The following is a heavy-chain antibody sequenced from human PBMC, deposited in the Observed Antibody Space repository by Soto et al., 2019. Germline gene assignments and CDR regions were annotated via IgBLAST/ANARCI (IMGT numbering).Heavy chain of an antibody. CDR2: ISGSGGST. Sequence: PGGSLRLSCASSGFTFSSYAMSLVRQAPGKGLEWVSAISGSGGSTYYADSVKGRFTISRDNSKNTLYLQMNSLRAEDTAVYYCAKATEAIAVAGTFDYWGQGTLVTVSS. CDR1: GFTFSSYA. J-gene: IGHJ4*02. V-gene: IGHV3-23*01. D-gene: IGHD6-19*01. CDR3: AKATEAIAVAGTFDY.